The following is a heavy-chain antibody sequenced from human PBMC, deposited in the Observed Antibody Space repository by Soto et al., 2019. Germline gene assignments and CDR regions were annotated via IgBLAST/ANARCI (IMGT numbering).Heavy chain of an antibody. CDR3: ARGGTPNDY. D-gene: IGHD3-16*01. Sequence: QVQLVQSGAEVKKPGASVKVSCKASGYTFTNFGISWVRQAPGQGLEWMGWISAYNGNTNYAQKFQGRGTMTTDTSPSTAYMEVRSLRLDDTAVYYCARGGTPNDYWGQGTLVTVSS. V-gene: IGHV1-18*01. J-gene: IGHJ4*02. CDR2: ISAYNGNT. CDR1: GYTFTNFG.